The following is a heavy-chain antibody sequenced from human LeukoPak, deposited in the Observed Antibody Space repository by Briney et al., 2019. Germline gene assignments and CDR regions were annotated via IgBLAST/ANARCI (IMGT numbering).Heavy chain of an antibody. J-gene: IGHJ4*02. CDR2: ISISSSYI. Sequence: PGGSLRLSCAASGFTFSSYSMNWVRQAPGKGLEWVSSISISSSYIYYADSGKGRFTISRDKAKNSLDLQMNSLRAEDTAVYYCGRLMLWFGELQPADYWGQGTLVTVSS. CDR3: GRLMLWFGELQPADY. V-gene: IGHV3-21*01. CDR1: GFTFSSYS. D-gene: IGHD3-10*01.